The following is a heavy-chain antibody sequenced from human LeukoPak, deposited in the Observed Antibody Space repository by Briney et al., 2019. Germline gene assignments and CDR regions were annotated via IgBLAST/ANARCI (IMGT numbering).Heavy chain of an antibody. CDR2: IKSKSDGGTT. J-gene: IGHJ3*01. CDR1: GFTFTNAW. D-gene: IGHD2-15*01. CDR3: KVVVVVAATSTERHV. V-gene: IGHV3-15*01. Sequence: GGSLRLSCAASGFTFTNAWMSWVRQAPGKGLEWVGRIKSKSDGGTTDYAAPVKGRFTISRDDPKNTLYLQMNSLKTEDTAVYYCKVVVVVAATSTERHVWGQGTMVTVSS.